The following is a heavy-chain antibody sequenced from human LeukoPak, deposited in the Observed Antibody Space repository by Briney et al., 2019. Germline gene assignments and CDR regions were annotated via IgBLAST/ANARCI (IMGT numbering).Heavy chain of an antibody. CDR3: AKFSGAALGSFYFQH. J-gene: IGHJ1*01. CDR2: ISGSGGST. V-gene: IGHV3-23*01. CDR1: GFTSSSYA. D-gene: IGHD6-13*01. Sequence: GGSLRLSCAASGFTSSSYAMSWVRQAPGKGLEWVSAISGSGGSTYYADSVKGRFTISRDNSKNTLYLQMNSLRAEDTAVYYCAKFSGAALGSFYFQHWGQGTLVTVSS.